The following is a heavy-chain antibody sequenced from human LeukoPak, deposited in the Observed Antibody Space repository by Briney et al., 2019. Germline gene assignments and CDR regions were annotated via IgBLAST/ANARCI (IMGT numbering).Heavy chain of an antibody. J-gene: IGHJ4*02. V-gene: IGHV1-46*01. CDR2: INPSGGST. CDR1: GYTFTSYY. CDR3: ARDREMATILDY. D-gene: IGHD5-24*01. Sequence: ASVKVSCKASGYTFTSYYMHWVRQAPGQGLEWMGIINPSGGSTSYAQKFQGRVTTTRDTSTSTVYMELSSLRSEDTAVYYRARDREMATILDYWGQGTLVTVSS.